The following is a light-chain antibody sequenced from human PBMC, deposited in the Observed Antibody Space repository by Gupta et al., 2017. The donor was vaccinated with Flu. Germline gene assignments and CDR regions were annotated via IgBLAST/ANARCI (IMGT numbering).Light chain of an antibody. J-gene: IGKJ4*01. CDR2: GAS. CDR3: QQYGGSPLT. CDR1: QSVSSNY. Sequence: DIVLTQSPGTVSLSPGDRATLSCRASQSVSSNYLPSYQQRPGQAPRILIYGASSRVTGIPDRFSGSGSGTDFTLIISRLEPEDFAVYYCQQYGGSPLTFGGGTKVEIK. V-gene: IGKV3-20*01.